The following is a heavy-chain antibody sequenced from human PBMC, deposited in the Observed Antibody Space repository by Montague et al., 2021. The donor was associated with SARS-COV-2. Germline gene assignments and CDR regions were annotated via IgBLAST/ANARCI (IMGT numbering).Heavy chain of an antibody. CDR2: ISISGST. Sequence: TLSPTCTVSGDSISSGSYYWSWIRQPAGKGLEWIGRISISGSTKYXPSLKSRVTISVDTSKNQFSLKLSSVTAADTAVYYCARDIAVAGLFDYWGQGTLVTVSS. CDR3: ARDIAVAGLFDY. D-gene: IGHD6-19*01. J-gene: IGHJ4*02. CDR1: GDSISSGSYY. V-gene: IGHV4-61*02.